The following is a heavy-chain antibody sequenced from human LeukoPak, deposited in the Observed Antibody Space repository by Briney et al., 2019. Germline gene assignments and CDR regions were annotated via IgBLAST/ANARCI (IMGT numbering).Heavy chain of an antibody. CDR1: GGTFSSYA. D-gene: IGHD2-15*01. V-gene: IGHV1-69*13. CDR2: IIPIFGTA. CDR3: ARGRSHCSGGSCYSREGYYYYYYMDV. Sequence: ASAKVSCKASGGTFSSYAISWVRQAPGQGLEWMGGIIPIFGTANYAQKFQGRVTITADESTSTAYMELSSLRSEDTAVYYCARGRSHCSGGSCYSREGYYYYYYMDVWGKGTTVTISS. J-gene: IGHJ6*03.